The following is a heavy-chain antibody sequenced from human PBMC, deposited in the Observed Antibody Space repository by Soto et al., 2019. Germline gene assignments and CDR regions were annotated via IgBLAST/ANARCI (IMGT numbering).Heavy chain of an antibody. CDR1: GGSISSYY. CDR2: IYYSGST. D-gene: IGHD6-19*01. J-gene: IGHJ4*02. V-gene: IGHV4-59*01. CDR3: ARWGYSSGWYLLDY. Sequence: SETLSLTCTVSGGSISSYYWSWIRQPPGKGLEWIGYIYYSGSTNYNPSLKSRVTISVDTSKNQFSLKLSSVTAADTAVYYCARWGYSSGWYLLDYWGQGTLVTVSS.